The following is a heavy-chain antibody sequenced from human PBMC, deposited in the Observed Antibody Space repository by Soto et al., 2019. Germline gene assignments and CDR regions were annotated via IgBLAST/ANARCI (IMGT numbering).Heavy chain of an antibody. CDR3: ANPIPKAGTTFGF. CDR2: ISGSGDDT. Sequence: QLLESGGGFVQPGGSLRLSCVASGFTFSNFAMAWVRQAPGEGLEWVSAISGSGDDTFYADSMKGRFTISRDNSEDTLYLQINSLGAEDTAVYYCANPIPKAGTTFGFWGQGTLVTVSS. V-gene: IGHV3-23*01. J-gene: IGHJ4*02. D-gene: IGHD1-1*01. CDR1: GFTFSNFA.